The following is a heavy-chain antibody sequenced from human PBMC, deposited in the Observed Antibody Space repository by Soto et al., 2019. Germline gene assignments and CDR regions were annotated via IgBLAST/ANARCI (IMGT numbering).Heavy chain of an antibody. V-gene: IGHV1-18*01. CDR3: ARDSPKAADFGVVIHYYYYGMDV. CDR2: ISAYNGNT. CDR1: GYTFTSYG. J-gene: IGHJ6*02. D-gene: IGHD3-3*01. Sequence: SVKVSCKASGYTFTSYGISWVRQAPGQGLEWMGWISAYNGNTNYAQKLQGRVTMTTDTSTSTAYMELRSLRSDDTAVYYCARDSPKAADFGVVIHYYYYGMDVWGQGTTVTVSS.